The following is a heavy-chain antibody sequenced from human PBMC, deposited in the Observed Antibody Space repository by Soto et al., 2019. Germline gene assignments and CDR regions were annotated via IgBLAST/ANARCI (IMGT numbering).Heavy chain of an antibody. Sequence: GGSLRLSCAASGFTFDDYAMHWVRQAPGKGLEWVSGISWNSGSIGYADSVKGRFTISRDNAKNSLYLQMNSLRAEDTALYYCAKGNSDFWGGYCYFFDYGGQGTLVTVSS. V-gene: IGHV3-9*01. J-gene: IGHJ4*02. CDR3: AKGNSDFWGGYCYFFDY. CDR1: GFTFDDYA. D-gene: IGHD3-3*01. CDR2: ISWNSGSI.